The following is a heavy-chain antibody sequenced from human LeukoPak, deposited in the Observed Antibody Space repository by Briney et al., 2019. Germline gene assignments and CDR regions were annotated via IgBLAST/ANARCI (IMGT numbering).Heavy chain of an antibody. CDR1: GFTFSTYY. J-gene: IGHJ3*02. CDR3: ARNQKGASDAFDI. CDR2: IKQDGSEN. V-gene: IGHV3-7*01. Sequence: GGSLRLSCAASGFTFSTYYMTWVRQVAGKGLEWVAGIKQDGSENYYVDSVKGRFTISRDNANNSLYLHMNSLRVEDTAIYYCARNQKGASDAFDIWGLGTMVTVSS.